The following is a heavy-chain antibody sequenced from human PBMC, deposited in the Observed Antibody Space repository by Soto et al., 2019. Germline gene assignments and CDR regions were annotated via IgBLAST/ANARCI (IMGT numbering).Heavy chain of an antibody. V-gene: IGHV3-23*01. Sequence: EVQLLESGGGLVQPGGSLRLSCAASGFTFSNYAMYWVRQAPGKGLEWVSGISASGGSTNYADSVKGRFTISRDNSNNTLYLQMNSLRAEETAVYYCAKRPLRDTTFDYWGQGTLVTVSS. D-gene: IGHD1-26*01. CDR2: ISASGGST. CDR1: GFTFSNYA. CDR3: AKRPLRDTTFDY. J-gene: IGHJ4*02.